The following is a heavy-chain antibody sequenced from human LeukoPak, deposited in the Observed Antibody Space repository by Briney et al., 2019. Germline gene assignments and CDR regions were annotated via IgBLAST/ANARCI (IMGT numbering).Heavy chain of an antibody. CDR3: ARYYYSFFYMDV. CDR2: IYYSGTT. CDR1: GGSVSSGSYC. Sequence: SETLSLTCTVSGGSVSSGSYCWSWIRQPPGKGLEWIGNIYYSGTTNYNPSLKSRVTIPVDTSKNQFSLKLSSVTAADTAVYYCARYYYSFFYMDVWGKGTTLTVSS. V-gene: IGHV4-61*01. J-gene: IGHJ6*03.